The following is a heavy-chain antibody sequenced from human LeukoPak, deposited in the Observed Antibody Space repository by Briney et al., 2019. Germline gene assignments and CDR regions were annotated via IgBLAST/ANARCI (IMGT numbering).Heavy chain of an antibody. Sequence: SQTLSLTCTASGGSISSGSYYWSWIRQPAGKGLEWIGRIYTSGSNNYNPSRKSRITIAVDTSKNHFSQTLSSVTAANTAVYYCARELGYSGSYRDAFDIWGQGTMVTVSS. D-gene: IGHD1-26*01. V-gene: IGHV4-61*02. J-gene: IGHJ3*02. CDR3: ARELGYSGSYRDAFDI. CDR2: IYTSGSN. CDR1: GGSISSGSYY.